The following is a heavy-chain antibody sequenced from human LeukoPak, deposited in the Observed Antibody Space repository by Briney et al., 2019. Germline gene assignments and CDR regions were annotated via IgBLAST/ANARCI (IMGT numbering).Heavy chain of an antibody. J-gene: IGHJ4*02. CDR1: GFTFSDYS. D-gene: IGHD3/OR15-3a*01. Sequence: GGSLRLSCAASGFTFSDYSMNWVRQAPGKGLEWVSSISSSSSYIYCADSVRGRFTISRDNAKNSLYLQIRSLRAEDTAVYYCASGLGGTFPYYFDYWGQGTLVTVSS. CDR2: ISSSSSYI. V-gene: IGHV3-21*01. CDR3: ASGLGGTFPYYFDY.